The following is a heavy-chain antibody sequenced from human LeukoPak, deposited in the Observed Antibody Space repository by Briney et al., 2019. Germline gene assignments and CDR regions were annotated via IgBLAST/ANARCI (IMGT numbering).Heavy chain of an antibody. V-gene: IGHV3-7*01. CDR3: ARDQVQNYYYSGMDV. J-gene: IGHJ6*02. Sequence: PGGSLRLSCAASGFTFRDYWMSWVRQAPGKGLEWVANIKPGGSDKYYVGSVKGRFTVSRDNTENSLHLQMNSLRAEDTAMYYCARDQVQNYYYSGMDVWGQGTTVTVSS. CDR2: IKPGGSDK. D-gene: IGHD2/OR15-2a*01. CDR1: GFTFRDYW.